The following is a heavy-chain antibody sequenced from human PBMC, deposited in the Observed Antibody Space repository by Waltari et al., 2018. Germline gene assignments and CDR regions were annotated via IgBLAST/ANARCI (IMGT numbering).Heavy chain of an antibody. V-gene: IGHV3-48*02. CDR2: ISSSGSTR. CDR1: GFSLSSYS. Sequence: VQLVESGGGLVQPGGSLRLSCAASGFSLSSYSMNWVRQAPGRGVEWVAYISSSGSTRYYADSVKGRFTISRDSAKNSLYLQMNSLRDEDTAVYYCARVVARDWGQGTLVTVSS. J-gene: IGHJ4*02. CDR3: ARVVARD.